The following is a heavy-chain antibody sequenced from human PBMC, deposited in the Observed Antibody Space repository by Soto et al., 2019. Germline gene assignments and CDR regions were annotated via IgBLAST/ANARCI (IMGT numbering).Heavy chain of an antibody. V-gene: IGHV4-39*01. CDR1: GGSISSSTSY. Sequence: QLQLQESGPGLVKPSETLSLTCTVSGGSISSSTSYWGWIRQSPGKGLEWIGSINYSGSTYYSPSLKSRVTISADTSKNQFSLKLSSVTAADTAVYYCSRPVNYYYYYMDVWGKGTIVTVSS. CDR3: SRPVNYYYYYMDV. CDR2: INYSGST. J-gene: IGHJ6*03.